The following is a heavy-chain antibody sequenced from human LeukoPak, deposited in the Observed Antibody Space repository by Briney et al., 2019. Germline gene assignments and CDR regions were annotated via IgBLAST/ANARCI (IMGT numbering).Heavy chain of an antibody. J-gene: IGHJ4*02. Sequence: SETLSLTCAVSGGSISSGSYSWSWIRQPPGKGLEWIGYFYYSGSSFYNPSLKSRVTISGDTSKNQLSLKLSSVTAADTAVYYCARGRRDGYMLLWEDYWGQGTLVTVSS. CDR1: GGSISSGSYS. D-gene: IGHD5-24*01. CDR3: ARGRRDGYMLLWEDY. V-gene: IGHV4-30-4*07. CDR2: FYYSGSS.